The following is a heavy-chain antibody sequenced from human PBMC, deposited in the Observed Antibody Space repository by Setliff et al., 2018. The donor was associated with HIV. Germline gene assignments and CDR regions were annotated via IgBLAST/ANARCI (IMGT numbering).Heavy chain of an antibody. CDR2: IHYSGSI. D-gene: IGHD6-19*01. V-gene: IGHV4-59*11. J-gene: IGHJ6*03. CDR1: GGSISSHY. CDR3: ARVPSSGWYGGHHYMDV. Sequence: SETLSLTCTVSGGSISSHYWNWIRQPPGKGLEWIGYIHYSGSINYNPSLKSRVTISGDASKNQVSLMLSAVTAADTAVYFCARVPSSGWYGGHHYMDVWGKGAAVTVSS.